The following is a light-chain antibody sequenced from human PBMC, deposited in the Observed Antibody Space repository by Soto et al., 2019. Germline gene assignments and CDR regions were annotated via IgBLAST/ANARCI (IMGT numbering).Light chain of an antibody. CDR2: GAS. CDR3: QQYNNWPRT. J-gene: IGKJ1*01. CDR1: QSVSSN. V-gene: IGKV3-15*01. Sequence: ELVITQSPATLSVSPGERVTLSCRASQSVSSNLAWYQQKPGQAPRLLIYGASTRATGIPARFSGSGSGTEFTLTISSLQSEDFAVYYCQQYNNWPRTFGQGTKV.